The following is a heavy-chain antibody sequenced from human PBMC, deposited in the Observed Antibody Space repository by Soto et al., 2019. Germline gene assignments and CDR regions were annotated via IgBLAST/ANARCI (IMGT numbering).Heavy chain of an antibody. CDR1: GFTFSSYS. Sequence: EVQLVESGGGLVQPGGSLRLSCAASGFTFSSYSMNWVRQAPGKGPAWVSYISSSSSTIYYADSVKGRFTISRDNAKNSMYLQMNSLRDEDTAVYYCSRPEYSSSSYGMDVWGQGTTFTVSS. CDR2: ISSSSSTI. CDR3: SRPEYSSSSYGMDV. J-gene: IGHJ6*02. D-gene: IGHD6-6*01. V-gene: IGHV3-48*02.